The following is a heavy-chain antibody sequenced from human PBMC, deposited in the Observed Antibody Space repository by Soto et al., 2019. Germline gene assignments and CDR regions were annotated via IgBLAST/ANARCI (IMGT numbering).Heavy chain of an antibody. Sequence: GGSLRLSCAASGFTFSSYAMSWVRQAPGKGLEWVSAISGSGGSTYYADSVKGRFTISRDNSKNTLYLQMNSLRAEDTAVYYCAKDQGRRIVGAIRRGNWFDPWGQGTLVTVSS. CDR3: AKDQGRRIVGAIRRGNWFDP. V-gene: IGHV3-23*01. CDR1: GFTFSSYA. CDR2: ISGSGGST. J-gene: IGHJ5*02. D-gene: IGHD1-26*01.